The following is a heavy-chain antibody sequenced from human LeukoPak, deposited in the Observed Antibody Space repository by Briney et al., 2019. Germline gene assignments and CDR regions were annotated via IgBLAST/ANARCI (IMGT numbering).Heavy chain of an antibody. CDR1: GFTFSSYA. D-gene: IGHD3-3*01. CDR2: ISSSSSTI. Sequence: GGSLRLSCAASGFTFSSYAMSWVRQAPGKGLEWVSYISSSSSTIYYADSVKGRFTISRDNAKNSLYLQMNSLRDEDTAVYYCAREAQITIFGVVISYYYYYGMDVWGQGTTVTVSS. J-gene: IGHJ6*02. CDR3: AREAQITIFGVVISYYYYYGMDV. V-gene: IGHV3-48*02.